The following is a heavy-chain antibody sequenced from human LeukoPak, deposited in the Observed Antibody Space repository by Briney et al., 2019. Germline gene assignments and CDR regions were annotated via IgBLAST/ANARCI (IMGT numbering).Heavy chain of an antibody. J-gene: IGHJ5*02. CDR1: GGTFSSYA. Sequence: SVKVSCKASGGTFSSYAISWVRQAPGQGLEWMGGIIPIFGTANYAQKFQGRVTITADKSTSTAYMELRSLRSDDTAVYYCARAGLVVVTNWFDPWGQGTLVTVSS. CDR3: ARAGLVVVTNWFDP. D-gene: IGHD3-22*01. V-gene: IGHV1-69*06. CDR2: IIPIFGTA.